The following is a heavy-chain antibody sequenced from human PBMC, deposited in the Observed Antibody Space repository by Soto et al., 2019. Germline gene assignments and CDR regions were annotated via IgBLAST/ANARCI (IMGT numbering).Heavy chain of an antibody. Sequence: QLQLQESGPGLVKPSETLSLICTVSGGSISGYFWSWVLQPAGKGLEWIGRIYSAGSTNYNPSLKSRVTMSVDTSQNQFSLKLTSVTAADTAMYYCVRGDVFDIWGRGTMVTVSS. D-gene: IGHD3-16*01. CDR3: VRGDVFDI. CDR2: IYSAGST. CDR1: GGSISGYF. V-gene: IGHV4-4*07. J-gene: IGHJ3*02.